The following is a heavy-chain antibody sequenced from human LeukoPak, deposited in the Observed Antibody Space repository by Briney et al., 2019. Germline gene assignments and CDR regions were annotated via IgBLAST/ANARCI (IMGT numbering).Heavy chain of an antibody. Sequence: SETLSLTCTVSGASISSYYWSWIRQPPGKGLEWIGYISYSGSPNYNPSLKSRVTMSADTSKNQFSLNLSSVTAADTAVYYCARVGHIVAAGTYDWWGQGTLVTVSS. J-gene: IGHJ4*02. V-gene: IGHV4-59*08. D-gene: IGHD6-13*01. CDR3: ARVGHIVAAGTYDW. CDR1: GASISSYY. CDR2: ISYSGSP.